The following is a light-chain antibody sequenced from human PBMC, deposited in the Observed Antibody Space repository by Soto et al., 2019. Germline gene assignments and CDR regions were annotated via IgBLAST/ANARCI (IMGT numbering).Light chain of an antibody. J-gene: IGKJ1*01. CDR1: QSVSSSF. V-gene: IGKV3-20*01. Sequence: EIMLTQSPGTLSLSPGERATLSCRASQSVSSSFLAWYQQKPGQAPRLLIYGASIRASGTAGWCSGSGSGTDFTLTISRVAPEDFAMYLCQHYGTSLWTFGQGTKVEIK. CDR3: QHYGTSLWT. CDR2: GAS.